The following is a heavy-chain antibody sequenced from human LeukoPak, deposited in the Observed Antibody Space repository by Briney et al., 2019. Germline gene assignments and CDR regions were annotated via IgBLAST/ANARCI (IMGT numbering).Heavy chain of an antibody. Sequence: PGGSLRLSCAASGFTFSSHRMSWVRQAPGKGLEWVANIKKDGSEKYYVDSVKGRFTISRDNAKTSLYLQMNSLRAEDTAVYYCAKGTYYYDSSGYYYGSYYFDCWGQGTLVTVSS. CDR2: IKKDGSEK. J-gene: IGHJ4*02. CDR1: GFTFSSHR. D-gene: IGHD3-22*01. V-gene: IGHV3-7*03. CDR3: AKGTYYYDSSGYYYGSYYFDC.